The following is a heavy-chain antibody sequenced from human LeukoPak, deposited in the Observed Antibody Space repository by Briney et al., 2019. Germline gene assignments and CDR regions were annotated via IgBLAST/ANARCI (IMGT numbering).Heavy chain of an antibody. CDR3: ARDRIAAAGTQLDY. V-gene: IGHV3-74*01. J-gene: IGHJ4*02. Sequence: GGSLRLSCAASGFTFSSYWMYWVRQAPGKGLVWVSRINSDGSSTSYADSVKGRFTISRDNAKNTLYLQMNSLRAEDTAVCYCARDRIAAAGTQLDYWGQGTLVTVSS. D-gene: IGHD6-13*01. CDR1: GFTFSSYW. CDR2: INSDGSST.